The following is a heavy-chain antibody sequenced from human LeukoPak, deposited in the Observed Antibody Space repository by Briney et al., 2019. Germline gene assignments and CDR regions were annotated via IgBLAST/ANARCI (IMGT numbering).Heavy chain of an antibody. Sequence: GGSQRLSCPPSGLTFSVYAMSCVRQAPGEGLERVSGISGGGDSTNYADSVKCRFTISRDNSKNTLYLQLNSPRAEDTAVYYCAKAARNYLYFDLWGRGSPVTVSS. CDR3: AKAARNYLYFDL. J-gene: IGHJ2*01. V-gene: IGHV3-23*01. CDR1: GLTFSVYA. CDR2: ISGGGDST.